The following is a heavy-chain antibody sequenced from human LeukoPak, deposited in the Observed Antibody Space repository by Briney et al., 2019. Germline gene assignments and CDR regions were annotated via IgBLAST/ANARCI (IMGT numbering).Heavy chain of an antibody. D-gene: IGHD6-13*01. CDR1: GGSFSGYY. CDR3: ARAYSSSWYSNWFDP. J-gene: IGHJ5*02. Sequence: SETLSLTCAVYGGSFSGYYWSWIRQPPGKGLEWIGEINHSGSTNYNPSLKSRVTISVDTSKNQFSLKLSSVTAADTAVYYCARAYSSSWYSNWFDPWGQGTLVTVSS. CDR2: INHSGST. V-gene: IGHV4-34*01.